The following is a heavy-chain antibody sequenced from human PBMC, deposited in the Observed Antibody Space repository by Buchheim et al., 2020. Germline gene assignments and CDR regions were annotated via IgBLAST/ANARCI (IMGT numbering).Heavy chain of an antibody. Sequence: QLQLQESGPGLVKPSETLSLTCTVSGGSISSSSYYWGWIRQPPGKGLEWIGSIYYSGSTYYNPSLKSRVTISVDTSKNQFPLKLSSVTAADTAVYYCARDLRGGWLYYFDYWGQGTL. J-gene: IGHJ4*02. CDR3: ARDLRGGWLYYFDY. V-gene: IGHV4-39*07. CDR2: IYYSGST. D-gene: IGHD6-19*01. CDR1: GGSISSSSYY.